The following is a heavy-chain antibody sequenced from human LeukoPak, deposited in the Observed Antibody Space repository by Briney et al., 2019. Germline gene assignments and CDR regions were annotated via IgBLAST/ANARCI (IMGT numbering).Heavy chain of an antibody. CDR2: IIPIFCTA. J-gene: IGHJ4*02. V-gene: IGHV1-69*05. D-gene: IGHD2-15*01. CDR3: ARSCSGGSCYSRYYFDY. CDR1: VGTFRSYA. Sequence: SVKVSCKASVGTFRSYAISWVRQAPGQGLEWMGRIIPIFCTANYAQTFQGRVTITTDESTSTAYMELSSLRSEDTAVYYCARSCSGGSCYSRYYFDYWGQGTLVTVSS.